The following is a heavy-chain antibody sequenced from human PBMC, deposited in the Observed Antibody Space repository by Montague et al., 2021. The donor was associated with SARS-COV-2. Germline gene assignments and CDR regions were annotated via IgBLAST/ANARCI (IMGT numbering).Heavy chain of an antibody. D-gene: IGHD2-2*01. J-gene: IGHJ6*02. V-gene: IGHV4-59*02. CDR3: ARAPYRLLFVPRYYGMDV. Sequence: SETLSLTCIVSGGSVSSYYWSWIRQPPGRGLQWIGYISYSGSTNYSPSLKSRVTISVDTSKNQFSLKLSSATAADTAVYYCARAPYRLLFVPRYYGMDVWGQGTTVTVS. CDR1: GGSVSSYY. CDR2: ISYSGST.